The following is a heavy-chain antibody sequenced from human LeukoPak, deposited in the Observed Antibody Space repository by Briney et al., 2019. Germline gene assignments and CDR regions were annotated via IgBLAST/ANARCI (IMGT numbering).Heavy chain of an antibody. CDR3: ARTPYYDSSGYYNDY. CDR1: AASIRGYY. D-gene: IGHD3-22*01. V-gene: IGHV4-59*01. Sequence: KPSETLSLTCTVSAASIRGYYWSWIRQPPGKGLEWIGYIYYIGSTNYNPSLKSRVTISVDTSKNQFSLKLRSVTAADTAVYYCARTPYYDSSGYYNDYWGLGTLVTVSS. CDR2: IYYIGST. J-gene: IGHJ4*02.